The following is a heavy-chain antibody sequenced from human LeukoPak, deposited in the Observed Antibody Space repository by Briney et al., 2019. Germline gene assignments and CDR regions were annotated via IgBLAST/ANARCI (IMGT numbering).Heavy chain of an antibody. V-gene: IGHV3-7*04. CDR1: GFTFSNFW. CDR3: ARGDDFSGDH. Sequence: GGSLRLSCVASGFTFSNFWMSWVRQAPGRGLEWVANIHPEGNEKYHVESVRGRFTISRDNARNSLFLQMNGLRVEDTAVYYCARGDDFSGDHWGQGILVTVSS. CDR2: IHPEGNEK. J-gene: IGHJ4*02. D-gene: IGHD1-1*01.